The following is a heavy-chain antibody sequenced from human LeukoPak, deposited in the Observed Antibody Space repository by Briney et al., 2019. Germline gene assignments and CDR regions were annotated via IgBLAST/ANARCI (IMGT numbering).Heavy chain of an antibody. J-gene: IGHJ4*02. CDR1: GYTFTGYY. V-gene: IGHV1-2*02. D-gene: IGHD6-19*01. CDR2: INPNNGGT. Sequence: ASVKVSCKASGYTFTGYYIHWVRQAPGQGLEWMGWINPNNGGTNYAQKFQGRVTMTRDTSISTAYMELSRLRSDDTGVYYCARDFGVAVTIFDYWGQGTLVTVSS. CDR3: ARDFGVAVTIFDY.